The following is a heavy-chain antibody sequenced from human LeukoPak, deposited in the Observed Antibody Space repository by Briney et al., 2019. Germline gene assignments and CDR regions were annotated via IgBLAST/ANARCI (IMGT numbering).Heavy chain of an antibody. V-gene: IGHV3-21*01. Sequence: GGSLRLSCAASGFTFSSYSMNWVRQAPGKGLEWVSSISSGSSYIYYADSVKGRFTISRDNAKNSLYLQMNSLRAEDTAVYYCARGRKDSSGFTNSFDYWGQGTLVTVSS. J-gene: IGHJ4*02. CDR2: ISSGSSYI. CDR3: ARGRKDSSGFTNSFDY. CDR1: GFTFSSYS. D-gene: IGHD3-22*01.